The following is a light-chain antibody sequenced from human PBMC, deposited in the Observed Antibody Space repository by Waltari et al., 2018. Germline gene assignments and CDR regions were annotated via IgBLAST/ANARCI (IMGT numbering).Light chain of an antibody. Sequence: QVALIQSPSAAASLGASVTLTCTLDSGHTNNAIAWHQHLSESAPRFLMKVNSDGSHTKGGGIPGPFSGSSSGAERYLASSGLQSEAECYYYCQAWATGLWVFGGGTKLTVL. V-gene: IGLV4-69*01. J-gene: IGLJ3*02. CDR1: SGHTNNA. CDR3: QAWATGLWV. CDR2: VNSDGSH.